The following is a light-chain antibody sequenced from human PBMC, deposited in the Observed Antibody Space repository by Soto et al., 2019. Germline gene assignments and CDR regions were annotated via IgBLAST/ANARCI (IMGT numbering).Light chain of an antibody. CDR1: QNIRGNE. J-gene: IGKJ1*01. CDR3: QDYGTSAPWT. Sequence: EVVLTQSPGTLSLSPGERATLSCRASQNIRGNELAWYQQKPGQAPRLLIYRGSSRATGIPDRFSGRGSGTDFTLTSSRLEAEDFAVYYCQDYGTSAPWTFGQATKVEIK. V-gene: IGKV3-20*01. CDR2: RGS.